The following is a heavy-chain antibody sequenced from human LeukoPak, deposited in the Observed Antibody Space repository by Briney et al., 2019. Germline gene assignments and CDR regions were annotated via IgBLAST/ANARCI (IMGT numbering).Heavy chain of an antibody. CDR1: GGSISSGSYY. D-gene: IGHD2-15*01. V-gene: IGHV4-61*02. Sequence: SSQTLSLTCTVSGGSISSGSYYWTWIRQPAGKGLEWIGRVYTSGSTNYNPSLKSRVTISVDTSKNQFSLKLSSVTAADTAVYYCAREVVVAATYDYWGQGTLVTVSS. J-gene: IGHJ4*02. CDR2: VYTSGST. CDR3: AREVVVAATYDY.